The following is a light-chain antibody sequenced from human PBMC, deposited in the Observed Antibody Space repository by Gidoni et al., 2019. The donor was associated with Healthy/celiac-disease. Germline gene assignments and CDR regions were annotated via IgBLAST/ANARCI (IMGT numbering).Light chain of an antibody. V-gene: IGKV3-20*01. CDR2: GAS. J-gene: IGKJ5*01. CDR1: QSVSSSF. Sequence: EIVFTQSPGTLSLSPGERATLSCRASQSVSSSFLAWYQQKPGQAPRLLIYGASSRATGIPDRFSGSGSGTDFTLTITTLEPEDFAVYYCQQYTTSPITFGQGTRLEIK. CDR3: QQYTTSPIT.